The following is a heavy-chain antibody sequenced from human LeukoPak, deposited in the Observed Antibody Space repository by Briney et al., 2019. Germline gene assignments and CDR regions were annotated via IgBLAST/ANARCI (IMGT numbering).Heavy chain of an antibody. V-gene: IGHV4-59*01. D-gene: IGHD3-10*01. CDR3: ARDSGPWGVFDP. Sequence: SETLSLTCTVSDDSITIYYWSWIRQPPGKGLEWIGYIDHTGITNYNPSLNSRVTISRDTSKNHFSLELSSATAADTAVYFCARDSGPWGVFDPWGQGTLVTVSS. CDR2: IDHTGIT. CDR1: DDSITIYY. J-gene: IGHJ5*02.